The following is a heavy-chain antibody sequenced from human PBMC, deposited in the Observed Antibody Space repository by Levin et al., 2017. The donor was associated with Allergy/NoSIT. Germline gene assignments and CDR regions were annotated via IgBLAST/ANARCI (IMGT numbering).Heavy chain of an antibody. CDR3: AREMVYGEVDY. J-gene: IGHJ4*02. CDR1: GYSISSGYY. CDR2: IYHSGST. Sequence: SQTLSLTCAVSGYSISSGYYWGWIRQPPGKGLEWIGSIYHSGSTYYNPSLKSRVTISVDTSKNQFSLKLSSVTAADTAVYYCAREMVYGEVDYWGQGTLVTVSS. V-gene: IGHV4-38-2*02. D-gene: IGHD1-26*01.